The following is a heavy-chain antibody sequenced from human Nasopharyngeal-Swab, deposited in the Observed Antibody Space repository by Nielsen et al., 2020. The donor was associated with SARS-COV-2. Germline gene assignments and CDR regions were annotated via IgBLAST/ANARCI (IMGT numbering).Heavy chain of an antibody. D-gene: IGHD4-17*01. J-gene: IGHJ4*02. CDR3: AKVIRGTTVTTAYFDY. V-gene: IGHV3-23*01. CDR2: ISGSGGST. Sequence: GGSLGLSCAASGFTFSSYAMSWVRQAPGKGLEWVSAISGSGGSTYYADSVKGRFTISRDNSKNTLYLQMNSLRAEDTAVYYCAKVIRGTTVTTAYFDYWGQGTLVTVSS. CDR1: GFTFSSYA.